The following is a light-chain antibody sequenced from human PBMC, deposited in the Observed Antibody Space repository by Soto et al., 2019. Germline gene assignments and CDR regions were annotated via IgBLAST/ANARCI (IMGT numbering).Light chain of an antibody. CDR2: LGS. CDR1: QSLLHSDGKTY. Sequence: IVLSQSPHSMSVTPGQPASISCKSSQSLLHSDGKTYLYWYLQKPGQSPQLLIYLGSNRASGVPDRFSGSGSGTDFTLKISKVEAEDVRVYYCMQALQTWTFGQGTKVDI. J-gene: IGKJ1*01. V-gene: IGKV2-28*01. CDR3: MQALQTWT.